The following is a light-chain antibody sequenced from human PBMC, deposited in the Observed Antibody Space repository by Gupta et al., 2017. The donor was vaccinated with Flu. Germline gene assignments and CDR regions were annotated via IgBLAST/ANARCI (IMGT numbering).Light chain of an antibody. J-gene: IGLJ1*01. V-gene: IGLV1-44*01. Sequence: SSPNTGSNAVNWFQQFPGMAPKLLFFGNDKRPSGVPDRFSGAKSGTTASLAITNLQPEDQADYYCASWDDSLKIYVFGTGTTVTAL. CDR1: SPNTGSNA. CDR3: ASWDDSLKIYV. CDR2: GND.